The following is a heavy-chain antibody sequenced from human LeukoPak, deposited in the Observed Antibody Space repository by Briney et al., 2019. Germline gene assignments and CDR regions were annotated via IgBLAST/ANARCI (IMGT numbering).Heavy chain of an antibody. D-gene: IGHD3-16*02. CDR3: ARSDMITFGGVIVPFDY. CDR2: IYYSGST. CDR1: GGSISSYY. V-gene: IGHV4-59*01. J-gene: IGHJ4*02. Sequence: PSETLSLTCTVSGGSISSYYWSWIRQPPGKGLEWLGYIYYSGSTNYNPSLKRRVTISVDTSKNQFSLKLSSVTAADTAVYYCARSDMITFGGVIVPFDYWGQGTLVTVSS.